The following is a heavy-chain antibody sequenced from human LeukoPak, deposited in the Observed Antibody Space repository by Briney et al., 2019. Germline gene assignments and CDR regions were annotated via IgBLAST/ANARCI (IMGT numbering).Heavy chain of an antibody. CDR2: TYPGDSDT. Sequence: GGSLKISCKGSGYSFATFWIGWVRQMPGKGLEWMGITYPGDSDTRYSPSFQGQVTISADKSISTAYLQWSSLRASDTAMYYCVVDSHLGALNVDAFDIWGPGTMVTVSS. J-gene: IGHJ3*02. CDR3: VVDSHLGALNVDAFDI. V-gene: IGHV5-51*01. D-gene: IGHD4/OR15-4a*01. CDR1: GYSFATFW.